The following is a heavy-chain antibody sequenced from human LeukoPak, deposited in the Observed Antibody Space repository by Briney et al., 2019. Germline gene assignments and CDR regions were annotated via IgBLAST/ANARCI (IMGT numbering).Heavy chain of an antibody. D-gene: IGHD5-12*01. V-gene: IGHV1-18*01. CDR1: GYTFTSYG. CDR3: ARAIIVATNEIDY. Sequence: ASVKVSCKASGYTFTSYGISWVRQAPGQGLEWMGWISAYNGNTNYAQKFQGRVTMTRDTSISTAYMELSRLRSDDTAEYYCARAIIVATNEIDYWGQGTLVTVSS. J-gene: IGHJ4*02. CDR2: ISAYNGNT.